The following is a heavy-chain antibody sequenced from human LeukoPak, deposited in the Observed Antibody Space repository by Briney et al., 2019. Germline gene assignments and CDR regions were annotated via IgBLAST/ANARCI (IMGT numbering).Heavy chain of an antibody. CDR3: ARAPLYYDFWSGYDAFDI. CDR1: GGSISSYY. V-gene: IGHV4-4*07. D-gene: IGHD3-3*01. CDR2: IYTSGST. Sequence: PSETLSLTCTVSGGSISSYYWSWIRQPAGKGLEWIGRIYTSGSTNYNPSLKSRVTMSVDTSKNQFSLKLSSVTAADTAVYYCARAPLYYDFWSGYDAFDIWGQGTMVTVSS. J-gene: IGHJ3*02.